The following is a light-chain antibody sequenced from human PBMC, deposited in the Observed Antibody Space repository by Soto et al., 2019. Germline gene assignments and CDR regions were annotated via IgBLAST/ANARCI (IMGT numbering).Light chain of an antibody. V-gene: IGKV3-20*01. CDR2: ATS. CDR1: QVLGSSY. CDR3: QQYGRLPPYT. J-gene: IGKJ2*01. Sequence: EIVLTQSPGTLSLSPGESATLSCRPSQVLGSSYCSWYQQKPGQAPRLLIHATSDRATGIPDRFSGSGSGTDFTLTITSLEPEDFAVYYCQQYGRLPPYTFGQGTKLEIK.